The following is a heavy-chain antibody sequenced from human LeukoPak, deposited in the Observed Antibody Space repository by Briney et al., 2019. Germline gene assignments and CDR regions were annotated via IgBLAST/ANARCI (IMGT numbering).Heavy chain of an antibody. CDR2: ISYDGSNK. CDR3: ARDLRDSDDY. D-gene: IGHD2-21*02. V-gene: IGHV3-30-3*01. Sequence: SGGSLRLSCAASGFTFSSYAMHWVRQAPGKGLEWVAVISYDGSNKYYADSVKGRFTISRDNSKNTLYLQMNSLRAEDTAVYYCARDLRDSDDYWGQGTLVTVSS. CDR1: GFTFSSYA. J-gene: IGHJ4*02.